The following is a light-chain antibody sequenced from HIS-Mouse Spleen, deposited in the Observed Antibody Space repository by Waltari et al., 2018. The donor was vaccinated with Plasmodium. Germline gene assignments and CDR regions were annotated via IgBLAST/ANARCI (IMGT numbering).Light chain of an antibody. CDR3: QVWDSSTVV. Sequence: SYELTQPPSVSVSPGQTARTTCSGNALPKQYAYWYQKTPGQAPVRGIYKDSERPSGIPERFSGSSSGTTVTLTISRAQAGDEADYYCQVWDSSTVVFGGGTKLTVL. CDR2: KDS. J-gene: IGLJ2*01. V-gene: IGLV3-25*02. CDR1: ALPKQY.